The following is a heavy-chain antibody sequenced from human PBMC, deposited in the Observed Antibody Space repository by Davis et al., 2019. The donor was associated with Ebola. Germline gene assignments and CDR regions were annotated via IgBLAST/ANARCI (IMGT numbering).Heavy chain of an antibody. J-gene: IGHJ4*02. CDR3: ARDPEWWSPVGGGFDY. V-gene: IGHV3-21*01. D-gene: IGHD2-15*01. Sequence: SVKGRFTISRDNAKNSLTLQMNSLRAEDTAVYYCARDPEWWSPVGGGFDYWGQGTLVTVSS.